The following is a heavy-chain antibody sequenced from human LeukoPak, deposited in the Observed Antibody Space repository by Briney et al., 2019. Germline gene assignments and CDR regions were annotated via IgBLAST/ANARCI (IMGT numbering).Heavy chain of an antibody. J-gene: IGHJ4*02. V-gene: IGHV3-23*01. CDR3: ASTRRDGYPFDY. D-gene: IGHD5-24*01. Sequence: GGTLRLSCAASGFTFSSYGMSWVRQAPGKGLEWVSAISGSGGSTYYADSVKGRFTISRDNSKNTLYLQMNSLRAEDTAVYYCASTRRDGYPFDYWGQGTLVTVSS. CDR2: ISGSGGST. CDR1: GFTFSSYG.